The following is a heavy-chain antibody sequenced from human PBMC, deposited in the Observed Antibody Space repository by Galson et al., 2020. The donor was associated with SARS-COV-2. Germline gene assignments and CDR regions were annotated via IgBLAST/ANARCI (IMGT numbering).Heavy chain of an antibody. CDR3: ARDVVGITMYGVVTNYHFYGLDV. D-gene: IGHD3-3*01. Sequence: SETLSLTCTVSGASIDSTSYYWGWIRQPPGKGLEWLGIIYYDGTTYYNPSLKSRVTISIDTSKNQFSLKLSSVTAAADSGVYYCARDVVGITMYGVVTNYHFYGLDVWGQGTTVTVSS. J-gene: IGHJ6*02. CDR2: IYYDGTT. CDR1: GASIDSTSYY. V-gene: IGHV4-39*07.